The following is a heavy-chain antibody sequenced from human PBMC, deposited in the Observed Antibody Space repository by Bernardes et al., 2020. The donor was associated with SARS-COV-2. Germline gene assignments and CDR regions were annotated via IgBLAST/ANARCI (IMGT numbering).Heavy chain of an antibody. V-gene: IGHV1-8*01. D-gene: IGHD3-22*01. Sequence: ASLKGYCKASGYTFTSYDITWVRQATGQGLEWVGWMTPTTGTTGYAQKFQGRVTMTRDTSIGTAYMELSSLRSEDTAVYYCARTYYYDKNGNGFDPWGQGTLVTVSS. CDR1: GYTFTSYD. J-gene: IGHJ5*02. CDR3: ARTYYYDKNGNGFDP. CDR2: MTPTTGTT.